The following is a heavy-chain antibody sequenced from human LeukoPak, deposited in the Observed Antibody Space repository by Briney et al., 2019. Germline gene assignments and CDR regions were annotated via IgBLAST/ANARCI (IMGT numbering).Heavy chain of an antibody. V-gene: IGHV3-7*01. CDR1: GFTFKKYW. Sequence: GESLRLSCAASGFTFKKYWMNWVRQVPGKGLECLGNIKEDGSETYYADSVKGRFTISRDNPKNLLFLQTDSLRVEDTAVYYCARETPRRGETRDGYRWGQGTLVTVSS. D-gene: IGHD5-24*01. J-gene: IGHJ4*02. CDR2: IKEDGSET. CDR3: ARETPRRGETRDGYR.